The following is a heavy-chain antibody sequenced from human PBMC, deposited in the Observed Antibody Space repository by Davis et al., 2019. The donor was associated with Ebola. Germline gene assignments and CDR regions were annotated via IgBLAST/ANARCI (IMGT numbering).Heavy chain of an antibody. Sequence: MPSETLSLTCTVSGGSISSYYWSWIRQPPGKGLEWIGYIYYSGSTNYNPSLKSRVTISVDTSKNQFSLKLSSVTAADTAVYYCARYYYGSGSYLGYYYYGMDVWGKGTTVTVSS. J-gene: IGHJ6*04. CDR2: IYYSGST. D-gene: IGHD3-10*01. CDR1: GGSISSYY. CDR3: ARYYYGSGSYLGYYYYGMDV. V-gene: IGHV4-59*01.